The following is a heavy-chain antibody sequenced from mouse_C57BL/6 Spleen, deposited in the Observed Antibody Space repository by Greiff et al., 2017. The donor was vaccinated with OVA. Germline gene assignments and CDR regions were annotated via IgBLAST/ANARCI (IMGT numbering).Heavy chain of an antibody. V-gene: IGHV1-74*01. Sequence: QVQLQQPGAELVKPGASVKVSCKASGYTFTSYWMHWVKQRPGQGLEWIGRIHPSDSDTNYNQKFKGKATLTIDKSSSTAYMQLSILTAEDSEFYDCAIAGNDYDWCAYWGQGTLVTVSA. CDR1: GYTFTSYW. J-gene: IGHJ3*01. D-gene: IGHD2-4*01. CDR3: AIAGNDYDWCAY. CDR2: IHPSDSDT.